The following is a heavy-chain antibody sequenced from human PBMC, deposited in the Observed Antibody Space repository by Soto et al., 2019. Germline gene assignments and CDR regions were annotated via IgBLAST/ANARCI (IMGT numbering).Heavy chain of an antibody. CDR2: IYSGGYT. CDR3: ARQRGGGGY. V-gene: IGHV3-53*01. Sequence: EVQLVESGGGLIQPGGSLRLSCAVSGFTVSNNYMSWVRQAPGKGLEGVSVIYSGGYTAYGDSVKGRFTISRDNSKNTINLQIKGLRADGPAGYFGARQRGGGGYWGQGTLVTVSS. J-gene: IGHJ4*02. D-gene: IGHD6-25*01. CDR1: GFTVSNNY.